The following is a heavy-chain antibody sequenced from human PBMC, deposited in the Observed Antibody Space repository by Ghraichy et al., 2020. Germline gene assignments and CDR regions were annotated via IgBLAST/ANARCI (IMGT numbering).Heavy chain of an antibody. V-gene: IGHV3-23*01. Sequence: GGSLRLSCAASGFTFSSYDMSWVRQALGKGLEWVSATSSNGVSTYYADSVKGRFTISRDNSKNTLYLQMSSLRAEDTAVYYCAKAPRGRDSNYYGMDVWGQGTTVTVSS. D-gene: IGHD3-16*01. CDR2: TSSNGVST. CDR3: AKAPRGRDSNYYGMDV. CDR1: GFTFSSYD. J-gene: IGHJ6*02.